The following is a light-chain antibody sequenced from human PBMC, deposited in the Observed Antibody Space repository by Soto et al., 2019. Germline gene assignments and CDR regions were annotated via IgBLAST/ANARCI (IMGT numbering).Light chain of an antibody. CDR2: SAS. Sequence: IHMTQSPSSLSAAVGDIVTIICRASQGISNRLGWFQQRPGKAPKRLIYSASGLETGVPSRFSGTGSGTEFTLTISSLKPDDFATYYCQQYHEYWFGQGTKVDI. CDR1: QGISNR. V-gene: IGKV1-16*01. CDR3: QQYHEYW. J-gene: IGKJ1*01.